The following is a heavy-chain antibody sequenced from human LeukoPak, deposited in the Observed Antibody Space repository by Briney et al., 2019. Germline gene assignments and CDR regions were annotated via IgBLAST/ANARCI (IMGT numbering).Heavy chain of an antibody. Sequence: SETLSLTGTVSGGSIRSSYYYWGWIRQPPGKGLEWIGSIYDSGSTYYNPSLKSRVTISVDTSKNQFSLKLNSVTAADTAVYYRARHYGPWGQGTLVTVSS. D-gene: IGHD3-10*01. V-gene: IGHV4-39*01. J-gene: IGHJ5*02. CDR3: ARHYGP. CDR2: IYDSGST. CDR1: GGSIRSSYYY.